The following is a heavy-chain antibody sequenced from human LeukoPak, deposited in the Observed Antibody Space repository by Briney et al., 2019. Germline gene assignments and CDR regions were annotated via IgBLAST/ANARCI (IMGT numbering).Heavy chain of an antibody. CDR3: ARGDTAMAKGRYYFDY. Sequence: SVKVSCKASGGTFSSYAISWVRQAPGQGLEWMGGIIPIFGTANYAQKFQGRVTITTDESTSTAYMELSSLRSEDTAVYYCARGDTAMAKGRYYFDYWGQGTLVTVSS. V-gene: IGHV1-69*05. CDR2: IIPIFGTA. CDR1: GGTFSSYA. D-gene: IGHD5-18*01. J-gene: IGHJ4*02.